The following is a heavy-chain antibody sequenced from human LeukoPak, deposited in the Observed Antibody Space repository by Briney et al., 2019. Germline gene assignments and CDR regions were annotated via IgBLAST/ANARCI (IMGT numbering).Heavy chain of an antibody. Sequence: GGSLRLSCAASGFTFSSYAMSWVRQAPGKGLEWVSAISGSGGSTYYADSVKGRFTISRDNSKNTLYLQMNSLRAEDTAVYYCAGDRSGYYYAPSYYFDYWGQGTLVTVSS. CDR2: ISGSGGST. D-gene: IGHD3-22*01. J-gene: IGHJ4*02. CDR3: AGDRSGYYYAPSYYFDY. CDR1: GFTFSSYA. V-gene: IGHV3-23*01.